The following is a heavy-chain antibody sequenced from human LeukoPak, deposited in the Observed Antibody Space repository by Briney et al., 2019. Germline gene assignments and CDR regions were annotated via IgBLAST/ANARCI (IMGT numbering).Heavy chain of an antibody. Sequence: GGSLRLSCTASGFSFSGYDMNWVRQTPGKGLEWVASISTRSNYIYYAASLKRRFTVSRDNDKASLYLQVNNLRADDTGRYYCVRGGYTMIKADAFDIWGQGTVVIVSS. D-gene: IGHD3-22*01. CDR2: ISTRSNYI. J-gene: IGHJ3*02. V-gene: IGHV3-21*01. CDR1: GFSFSGYD. CDR3: VRGGYTMIKADAFDI.